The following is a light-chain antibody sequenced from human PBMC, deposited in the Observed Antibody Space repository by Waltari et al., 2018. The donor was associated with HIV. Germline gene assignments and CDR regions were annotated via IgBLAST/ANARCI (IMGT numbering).Light chain of an antibody. V-gene: IGLV1-36*01. Sequence: QSVLAQPPSVSAAPGQRVTIPWSGSSSNIGYSAVNCAHEIPGKAPKLLIYHDDLKPTGVSDRFSSSKSGTSASLAISDLQFDDAGIYYCAGWDDSLNGGVFGGGTKLTVL. J-gene: IGLJ3*02. CDR2: HDD. CDR3: AGWDDSLNGGV. CDR1: SSNIGYSA.